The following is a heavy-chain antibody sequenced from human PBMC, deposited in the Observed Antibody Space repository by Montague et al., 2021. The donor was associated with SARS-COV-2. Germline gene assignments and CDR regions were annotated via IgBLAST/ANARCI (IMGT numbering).Heavy chain of an antibody. CDR2: IRSKAYGGTX. CDR1: GFTFGDYA. Sequence: SLRLSCAASGFTFGDYAMSWVRQAPGKGLEWVGFIRSKAYGGTXXXAXXXKGXFTISRDDSKSIAYMQMNSLKTEDTAVYYCTRDGLGTMVRGVIILRDDAFDIWGQGTMVTVSS. CDR3: TRDGLGTMVRGVIILRDDAFDI. D-gene: IGHD3-10*01. J-gene: IGHJ3*02. V-gene: IGHV3-49*04.